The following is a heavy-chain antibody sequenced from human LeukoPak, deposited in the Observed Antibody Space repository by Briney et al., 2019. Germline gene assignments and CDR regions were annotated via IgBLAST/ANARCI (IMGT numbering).Heavy chain of an antibody. D-gene: IGHD2-8*01. CDR2: IIPIFGTA. CDR3: ARGIVLMVYDVYFQH. CDR1: GGTFSSYA. J-gene: IGHJ1*01. Sequence: ASVKVSCKASGGTFSSYAISWVRQASGQGLEWMGGIIPIFGTANYAQKFQGRVTITADESTSTAYMELSSLRSEDTAVYYCARGIVLMVYDVYFQHWGQGTLVTVSS. V-gene: IGHV1-69*13.